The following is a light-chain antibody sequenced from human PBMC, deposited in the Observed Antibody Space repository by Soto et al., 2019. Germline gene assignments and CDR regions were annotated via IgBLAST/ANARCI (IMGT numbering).Light chain of an antibody. CDR3: SSYTTTSTAV. V-gene: IGLV2-14*01. CDR1: SSDIGAYNY. CDR2: EVS. Sequence: QSVLTQPASVSGSPGQSITISCTGTSSDIGAYNYVSWYQQYPGKAPKLMIYEVSNRPSGVSNRFSGSKSGNTASLTISGLQAKNEDAYYCSSYTTTSTAVFGGGTQLTVL. J-gene: IGLJ7*01.